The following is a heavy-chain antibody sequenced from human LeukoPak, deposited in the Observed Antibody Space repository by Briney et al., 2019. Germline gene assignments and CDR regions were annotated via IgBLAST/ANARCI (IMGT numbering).Heavy chain of an antibody. CDR1: GGSFSSYY. CDR3: ARIGYCSGGSCYGDDYGMDV. Sequence: SETLTLTGTVSGGSFSSYYRSWLRQPPGKGLEWIGYIHYSGSTNYNPSLKRRVTISVDTSKNQFSLKLSSVTAADTAVYYCARIGYCSGGSCYGDDYGMDVWGQGTTVTVSS. J-gene: IGHJ6*02. D-gene: IGHD2-15*01. V-gene: IGHV4-59*08. CDR2: IHYSGST.